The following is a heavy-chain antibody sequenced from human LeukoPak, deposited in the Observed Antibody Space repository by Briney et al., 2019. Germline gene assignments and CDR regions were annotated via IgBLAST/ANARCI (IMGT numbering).Heavy chain of an antibody. CDR3: ARNVRGRPLRLHYYYYMDV. V-gene: IGHV4-59*01. Sequence: SETLSLTCTVSGGSISSYYWSWIRQPPGKELEWIGYIYYSGSTNYNPSLKSRVTISVDTSKNQFSLKLSSVTAADTAVYYRARNVRGRPLRLHYYYYMDVWGKGTTVTVSS. CDR2: IYYSGST. D-gene: IGHD1-1*01. CDR1: GGSISSYY. J-gene: IGHJ6*03.